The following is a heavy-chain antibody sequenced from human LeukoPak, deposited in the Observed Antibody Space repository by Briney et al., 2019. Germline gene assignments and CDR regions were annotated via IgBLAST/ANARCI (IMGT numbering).Heavy chain of an antibody. CDR1: GFTFSSYA. D-gene: IGHD6-13*01. CDR2: ISGSGGKT. Sequence: GGSLRLSCAASGFTFSSYAMSWVRQAPGKGLEWVSVISGSGGKTYYADFVKGRFTISRDNSKNTLYLQMNSRRAEDTAVSYYAKGPIEAAANGLYFDYWGQGTLVTVSS. J-gene: IGHJ4*02. CDR3: AKGPIEAAANGLYFDY. V-gene: IGHV3-23*01.